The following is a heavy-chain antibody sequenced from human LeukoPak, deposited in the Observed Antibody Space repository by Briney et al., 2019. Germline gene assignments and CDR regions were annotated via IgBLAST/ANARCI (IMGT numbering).Heavy chain of an antibody. CDR3: ARVKDRFSGSYYVGSGFDI. CDR2: ISAYNGNT. Sequence: AASVKVSCKASGYTFTTYGISWVRQAPGQGLEWMGWISAYNGNTNYAQKLQGRVTMTTDTSTSTVYMELRTLISDDTAVYYCARVKDRFSGSYYVGSGFDIWGQGTTVTVSS. D-gene: IGHD1-26*01. V-gene: IGHV1-18*01. CDR1: GYTFTTYG. J-gene: IGHJ3*02.